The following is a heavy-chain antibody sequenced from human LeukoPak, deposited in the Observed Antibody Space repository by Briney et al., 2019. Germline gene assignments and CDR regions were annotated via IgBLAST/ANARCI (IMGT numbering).Heavy chain of an antibody. D-gene: IGHD3-10*01. J-gene: IGHJ4*02. CDR3: ATGRSFSGSYWDY. V-gene: IGHV5-51*01. Sequence: GESLKISCKGSGYSFISYWIGWVRQVPGKGLEWMGIIYPGDSDTRYSPSFHGQVTISADKSISTAYLQWSSLKASDTAMYYCATGRSFSGSYWDYWGQGTLVTVSS. CDR1: GYSFISYW. CDR2: IYPGDSDT.